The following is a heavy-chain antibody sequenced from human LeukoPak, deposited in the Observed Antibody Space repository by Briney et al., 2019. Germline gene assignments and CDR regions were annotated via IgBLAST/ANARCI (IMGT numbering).Heavy chain of an antibody. V-gene: IGHV1-8*01. Sequence: ASVKVSCKASGYTFTSYDINWVRQAPGQGLEWMGWMNTNSGNTGYAQKFQGRITMTRNTSISTAYMELSSLTSEDTAVYYCARIAAAGNRRLNYWGQGTLVTVSS. D-gene: IGHD6-13*01. J-gene: IGHJ4*02. CDR1: GYTFTSYD. CDR3: ARIAAAGNRRLNY. CDR2: MNTNSGNT.